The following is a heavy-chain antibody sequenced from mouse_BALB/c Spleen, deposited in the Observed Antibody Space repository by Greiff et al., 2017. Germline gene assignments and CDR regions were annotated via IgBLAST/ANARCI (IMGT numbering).Heavy chain of an antibody. CDR1: GFNIKDTY. CDR3: ARGNPGFAY. V-gene: IGHV14-3*02. J-gene: IGHJ3*01. CDR2: IDPANGNT. Sequence: VQLKESGAELVKPGASVKLSCTASGFNIKDTYMHWVKQRPEQGLEWIGRIDPANGNTKYDPKFQGKATITADTSSNTAYLQLSSLTSEDTAVYYCARGNPGFAYRGQGTLVTVSA. D-gene: IGHD2-1*01.